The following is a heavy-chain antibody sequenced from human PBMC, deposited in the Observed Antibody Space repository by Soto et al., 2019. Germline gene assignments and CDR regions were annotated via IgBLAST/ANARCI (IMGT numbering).Heavy chain of an antibody. CDR3: ARGPF. D-gene: IGHD3-3*02. Sequence: EVRMVASGGGVVQPGESLRLSCAASGFTFSNQWMSWVRQAPGKGLEWVANINQDGSAKSHVDSVEGRFTISRDNAKNSLYLQMNTPRVEDTAVYYCARGPFWGQGTLVTVSS. CDR1: GFTFSNQW. V-gene: IGHV3-7*01. CDR2: INQDGSAK. J-gene: IGHJ4*02.